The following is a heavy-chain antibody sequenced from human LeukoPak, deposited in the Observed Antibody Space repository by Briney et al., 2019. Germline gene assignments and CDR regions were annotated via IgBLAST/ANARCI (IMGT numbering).Heavy chain of an antibody. CDR3: ARGGGIFGVLTTAHYYGIDV. CDR2: INPIFRTA. D-gene: IGHD3-3*01. J-gene: IGHJ6*02. V-gene: IGHV1-69*13. Sequence: SVKVSCKASGYTFTSYAMHWVRQAPGQGLEWMGGINPIFRTANYAQQFQDRVTIIADESTSTAYMELSLLKFEDTAVYYCARGGGIFGVLTTAHYYGIDVWGQGTTVTVSS. CDR1: GYTFTSYA.